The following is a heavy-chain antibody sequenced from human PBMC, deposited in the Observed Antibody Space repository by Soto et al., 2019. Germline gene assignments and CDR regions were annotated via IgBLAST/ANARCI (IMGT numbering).Heavy chain of an antibody. CDR3: ASTLQYCTSTSCYPTGRFDY. J-gene: IGHJ4*02. CDR2: ISSSSSTI. Sequence: EVQLVESGGGLVQPRGSLRLSCAASGFTFSDYALNWVRQAPGEGLEWISYISSSSSTIYFADSLKGRFTISRDNAKNSLYLQMNSLRDEETAVYYCASTLQYCTSTSCYPTGRFDYWGQGTLGTVSS. D-gene: IGHD2-2*01. V-gene: IGHV3-48*02. CDR1: GFTFSDYA.